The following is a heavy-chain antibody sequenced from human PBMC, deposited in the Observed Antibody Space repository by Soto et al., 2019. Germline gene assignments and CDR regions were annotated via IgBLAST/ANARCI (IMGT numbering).Heavy chain of an antibody. CDR3: ARSLPGTYGAFDL. CDR2: ISGDGSST. J-gene: IGHJ3*01. Sequence: GGSLRLSCAASEFTFRSYWMHWVRQSPGKGLVWVSRISGDGSSTTYADSVRGRFTISRDNAKNTVYLQMDSLRAEDTAVYYCARSLPGTYGAFDLWGQGTMVTV. D-gene: IGHD1-7*01. V-gene: IGHV3-74*01. CDR1: EFTFRSYW.